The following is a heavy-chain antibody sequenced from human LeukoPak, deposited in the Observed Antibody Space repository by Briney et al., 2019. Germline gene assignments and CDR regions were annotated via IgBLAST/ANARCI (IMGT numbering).Heavy chain of an antibody. CDR2: ISSSSSTI. CDR1: GFTFSSYS. D-gene: IGHD3-22*01. CDR3: ASVGDYYDSSGYYDY. V-gene: IGHV3-48*04. J-gene: IGHJ4*02. Sequence: GGSLRLSCAASGFTFSSYSMNWVRQAPGKGLEWVSYISSSSSTIYYADSVKGRFTISRDNAKNSLYLQMNSLRAEDTAVYYCASVGDYYDSSGYYDYWGQGTLVTVSS.